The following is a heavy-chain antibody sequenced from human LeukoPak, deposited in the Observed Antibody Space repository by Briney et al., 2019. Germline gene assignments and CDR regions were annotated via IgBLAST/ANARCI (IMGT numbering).Heavy chain of an antibody. CDR2: ISTSGSDT. V-gene: IGHV3-23*01. J-gene: IGHJ3*02. CDR1: GFTFSSYG. CDR3: AKASGGSGWYLPFDI. Sequence: GGSLRLSCAASGFTFSSYGMNWARQAPGKGLEWVSIISTSGSDTHYADSVMGRFTISRDNSKNTVYLQMNSLRAEDTAVYYCAKASGGSGWYLPFDIWGQGTMVTVSS. D-gene: IGHD6-19*01.